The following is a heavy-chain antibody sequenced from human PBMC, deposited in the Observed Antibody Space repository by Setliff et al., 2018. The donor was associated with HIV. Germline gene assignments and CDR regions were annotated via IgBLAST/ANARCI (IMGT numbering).Heavy chain of an antibody. J-gene: IGHJ4*02. V-gene: IGHV4-59*01. D-gene: IGHD3-22*01. CDR2: MYYSGNT. CDR1: GVSISNYY. Sequence: PSETLSLTCTVSGVSISNYYWSWIRQPPGKGLEWIGYMYYSGNTNYNPSLKSRVTISVDTSKSQFSLKLNSVTAADTAVYYCARLSGLYYYDSSGYYYGHYFDYWGQGTLVTVSS. CDR3: ARLSGLYYYDSSGYYYGHYFDY.